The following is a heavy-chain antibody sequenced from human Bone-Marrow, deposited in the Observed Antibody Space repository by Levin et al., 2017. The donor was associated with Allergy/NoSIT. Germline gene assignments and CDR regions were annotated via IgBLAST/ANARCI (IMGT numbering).Heavy chain of an antibody. CDR3: TRGYCSSTSCPGVDY. CDR2: ISYDGSNK. V-gene: IGHV3-30-3*01. Sequence: PGGSLRLSCAASGFNFSNYPTHWVRQAPGKGLEWVAIISYDGSNKYYADSVKGRFTISRDNSRNTLYLQMNSLRAGDTAIYFCTRGYCSSTSCPGVDYWGQGTLVTVSS. D-gene: IGHD2-2*01. CDR1: GFNFSNYP. J-gene: IGHJ4*02.